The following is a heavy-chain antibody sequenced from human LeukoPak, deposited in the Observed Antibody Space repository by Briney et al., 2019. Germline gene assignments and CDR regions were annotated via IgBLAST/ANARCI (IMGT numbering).Heavy chain of an antibody. CDR1: GGSISGYY. CDR3: ARDYFPRYCSGGSCYFDAFDI. Sequence: SETLSLTSTVPGGSISGYYWRWIRHTAGKGLEWIGRIYTSGSTNYNPSLKSRVTMSVDTSKNQFSLKLSSVTAADTAVYYCARDYFPRYCSGGSCYFDAFDIWGQGTMVTVSS. CDR2: IYTSGST. D-gene: IGHD2-15*01. J-gene: IGHJ3*02. V-gene: IGHV4-4*07.